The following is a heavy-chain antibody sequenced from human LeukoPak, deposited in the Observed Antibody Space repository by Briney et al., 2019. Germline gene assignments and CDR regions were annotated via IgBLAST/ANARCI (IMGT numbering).Heavy chain of an antibody. Sequence: GESLKISCKGSGYSFTSYWIGWVRQMPGKGLGWMGIIYPGDSDTRYSPSFQGQVTISADKSISTAYLQWSSLKASDTAMYYCARNVRDSGYDFGSDYWGQGTLVTVSS. CDR2: IYPGDSDT. CDR3: ARNVRDSGYDFGSDY. D-gene: IGHD5-12*01. J-gene: IGHJ4*02. V-gene: IGHV5-51*01. CDR1: GYSFTSYW.